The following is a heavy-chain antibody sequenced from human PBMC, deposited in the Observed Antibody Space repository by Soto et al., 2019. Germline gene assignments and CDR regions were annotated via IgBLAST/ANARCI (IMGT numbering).Heavy chain of an antibody. CDR3: ARDSRMGVVVPADPDDY. J-gene: IGHJ4*02. CDR2: INAGNGNT. CDR1: GYTFTSYA. D-gene: IGHD2-2*01. V-gene: IGHV1-3*01. Sequence: ASVKVSCKGSGYTFTSYAMHWVRQAPGQRLEWMGWINAGNGNTKYSQKFQGRVTITRDTSASTAYMELSSLRSEDTAVYYCARDSRMGVVVPADPDDYWGQGTLVTVSS.